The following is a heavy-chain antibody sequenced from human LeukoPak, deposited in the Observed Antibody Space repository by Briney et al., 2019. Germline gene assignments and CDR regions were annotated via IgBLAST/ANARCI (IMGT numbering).Heavy chain of an antibody. CDR2: INAGNGNT. J-gene: IGHJ6*04. CDR3: ARELSVGHYYGMDV. Sequence: ASVKVSCKASGYTFTSYAMHWVRQAPGQRLEWMGWINAGNGNTKYSQKFQGRVTITRDTSASTAYMELSSLRSEDTAVYYCARELSVGHYYGMDVWGKGTTVTVSS. V-gene: IGHV1-3*01. D-gene: IGHD2-15*01. CDR1: GYTFTSYA.